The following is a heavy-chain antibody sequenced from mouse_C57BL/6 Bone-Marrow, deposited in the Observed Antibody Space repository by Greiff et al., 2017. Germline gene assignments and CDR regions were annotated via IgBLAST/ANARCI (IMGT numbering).Heavy chain of an antibody. CDR1: GYSITSGYY. J-gene: IGHJ3*01. CDR3: ALNWEWFAY. CDR2: ISYDGSN. V-gene: IGHV3-6*01. D-gene: IGHD4-1*01. Sequence: EVKLMESGPGLVKPSQSLSLTCSVTGYSITSGYYWNWIRQFPGNKLEWMGYISYDGSNNYNPSLKNRISITRDTSKNQFFLKLNSVTTEDTATYYCALNWEWFAYWGQGTLVTVSA.